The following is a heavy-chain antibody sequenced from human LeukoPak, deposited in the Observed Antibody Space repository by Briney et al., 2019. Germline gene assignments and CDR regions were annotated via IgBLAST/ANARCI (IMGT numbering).Heavy chain of an antibody. CDR1: GFTFSNYW. CDR3: ASHRFLDY. V-gene: IGHV3-7*01. J-gene: IGHJ4*02. CDR2: IKQDGSEK. D-gene: IGHD2-21*01. Sequence: GGPLRLSCAASGFTFSNYWMNWVRQAPGKGLEWVANIKQDGSEKYYVDSVKGRFTISRDNAKNSLYLQLNSLRVEDTAVYYCASHRFLDYWGQGTLVTVS.